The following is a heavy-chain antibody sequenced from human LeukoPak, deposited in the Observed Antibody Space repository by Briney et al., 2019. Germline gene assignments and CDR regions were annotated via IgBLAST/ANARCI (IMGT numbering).Heavy chain of an antibody. V-gene: IGHV3-23*01. CDR2: IGGSGGST. CDR3: AKNREGGSTCLDC. CDR1: GFTFSSYA. Sequence: PGGSLRLSCAASGFTFSSYAMSWVRQAPGKGLEWVSVIGGSGGSTNYAGSVKGRFTISRDNSENTLYLQMNSLRAEDTAVYYCAKNREGGSTCLDCWGQGTLVTVSS. D-gene: IGHD1-26*01. J-gene: IGHJ4*02.